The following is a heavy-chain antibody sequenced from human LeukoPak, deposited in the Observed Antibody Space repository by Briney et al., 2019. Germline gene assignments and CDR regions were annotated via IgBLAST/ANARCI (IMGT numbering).Heavy chain of an antibody. CDR3: ARESESYDSSGSTFDY. CDR2: IRYDGSNK. J-gene: IGHJ4*02. V-gene: IGHV3-30*02. Sequence: GGSLRLSCAASGFTFSSYGMHWVRQAPGKGLEWVAFIRYDGSNKFYADSVQGRFTISRDNSKNTLYLQMNSLRAEDTAVYYCARESESYDSSGSTFDYWGQGTLVTASS. D-gene: IGHD3-22*01. CDR1: GFTFSSYG.